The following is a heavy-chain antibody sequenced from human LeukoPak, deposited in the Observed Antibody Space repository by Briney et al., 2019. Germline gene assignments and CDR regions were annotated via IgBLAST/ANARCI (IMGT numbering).Heavy chain of an antibody. Sequence: PGGSLRLSCAASGFTFSSYGMHWVRQAPGKGLEWVAVISYDGSNKYYADSVKGRFTISRDNSKNTLYLQMNSLRAEDTAVYYCAKGSAMMGWYFDYWGQGTLVTVSS. J-gene: IGHJ4*02. V-gene: IGHV3-30*18. CDR2: ISYDGSNK. CDR1: GFTFSSYG. CDR3: AKGSAMMGWYFDY. D-gene: IGHD2-2*01.